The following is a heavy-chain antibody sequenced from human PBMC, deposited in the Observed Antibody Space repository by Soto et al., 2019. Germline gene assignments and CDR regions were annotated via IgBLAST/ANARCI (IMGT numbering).Heavy chain of an antibody. V-gene: IGHV3-30*03. CDR1: GFTFSTYG. D-gene: IGHD1-26*01. J-gene: IGHJ4*02. CDR3: ASARRRAGGWDFDY. CDR2: ISYDGSNK. Sequence: QVQLVESGGGVVQPGRSLRLSCAASGFTFSTYGMHWVRQAPGKGLEWVAAISYDGSNKYYADSVKGRFTSSRDNSKNTLYLQMNGLRAEDTAVYYCASARRRAGGWDFDYWGQGTLVTVSS.